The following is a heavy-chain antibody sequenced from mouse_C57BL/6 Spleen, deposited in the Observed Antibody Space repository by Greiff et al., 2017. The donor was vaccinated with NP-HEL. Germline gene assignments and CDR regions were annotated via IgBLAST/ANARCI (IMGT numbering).Heavy chain of an antibody. CDR2: IDPSDSET. CDR1: GYTFTSYW. V-gene: IGHV1-52*01. CDR3: ARDYYSSSYLMDY. D-gene: IGHD1-1*01. J-gene: IGHJ4*01. Sequence: QVQLQQSGAELVRPGSSVKLSCKASGYTFTSYWMHWVKQRPIQGLEWIGNIDPSDSETHYNQKFKDKATLTVDKSSSTAYMQLSSLTSEDSAVYYCARDYYSSSYLMDYWGQGTSVTVSS.